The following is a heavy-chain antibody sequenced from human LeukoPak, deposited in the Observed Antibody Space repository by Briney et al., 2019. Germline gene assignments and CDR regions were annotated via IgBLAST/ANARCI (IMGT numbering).Heavy chain of an antibody. CDR3: ATSMHLCLGNDY. Sequence: GGSLRLSCAASGFTFSAYTMNWVRQAPGKGLEWVSSISSGGRDIYYADSLKGRFTISRDNARNSLYLQMNSLRAEDTAVYYWATSMHLCLGNDYWARATLVTVPS. CDR2: ISSGGRDI. J-gene: IGHJ4*02. D-gene: IGHD3-10*02. CDR1: GFTFSAYT. V-gene: IGHV3-21*01.